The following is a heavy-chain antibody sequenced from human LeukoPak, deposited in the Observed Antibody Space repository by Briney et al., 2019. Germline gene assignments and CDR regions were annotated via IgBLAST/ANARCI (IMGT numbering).Heavy chain of an antibody. CDR1: GFTFSSFE. CDR2: ISGSGGSA. V-gene: IGHV3-23*01. Sequence: GGSLRLSCAASGFTFSSFEMSWVRQAPGKGLEWVSAISGSGGSAYYADSVKGRFTISRDNSRNSLSLQMNSLRAEDTALYYCAKTGYSSGWYRIWNYWGQGTLVTVSS. CDR3: AKTGYSSGWYRIWNY. J-gene: IGHJ4*02. D-gene: IGHD6-19*01.